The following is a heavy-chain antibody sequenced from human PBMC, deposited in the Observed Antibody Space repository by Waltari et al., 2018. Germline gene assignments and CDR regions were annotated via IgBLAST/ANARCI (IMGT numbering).Heavy chain of an antibody. CDR2: IYYSGST. D-gene: IGHD6-19*01. J-gene: IGHJ3*02. CDR3: ARDLKRSSSSGWYGEVDAFDI. V-gene: IGHV4-59*01. Sequence: QVQLQESGPGLVKPSETLSLTCTVSGGSISSYYWSWIRQPPGKGLEWIGYIYYSGSTNYNPSLQSRVSIAVDTSKNQFSLKLSSVTAADTAVYYCARDLKRSSSSGWYGEVDAFDIWGQGTMVTVSS. CDR1: GGSISSYY.